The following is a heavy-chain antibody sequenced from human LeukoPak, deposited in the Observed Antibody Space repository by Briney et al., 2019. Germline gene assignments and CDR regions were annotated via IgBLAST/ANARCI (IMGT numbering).Heavy chain of an antibody. D-gene: IGHD3-10*01. Sequence: GGSLRLSCSASGFTFSSYALHWVRQAPGKGLEYVSGVNGNGVSTNYADSVKGRITISRDNSNNTLHLQMSSLRGEDTAVYYCVKDRDRNLARVNFDYWGQGTLVTVSS. V-gene: IGHV3-64D*06. CDR1: GFTFSSYA. CDR3: VKDRDRNLARVNFDY. J-gene: IGHJ4*02. CDR2: VNGNGVST.